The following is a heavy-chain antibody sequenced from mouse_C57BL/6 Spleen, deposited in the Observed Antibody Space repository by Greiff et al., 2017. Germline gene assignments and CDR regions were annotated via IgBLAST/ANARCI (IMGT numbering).Heavy chain of an antibody. V-gene: IGHV1-80*01. CDR3: APAGTKGYPVYFDD. CDR1: GYAFSSYW. Sequence: QVQLQQSGAELVKPGASVKISCKASGYAFSSYWMTWVKQRPGKGLEWIGQIYPGDGDTNYNGKFKGKATLTADKSSSKAYMQLSSLTSENSAVYCGAPAGTKGYPVYFDDWGQGTTLTVSS. CDR2: IYPGDGDT. D-gene: IGHD3-1*01. J-gene: IGHJ2*01.